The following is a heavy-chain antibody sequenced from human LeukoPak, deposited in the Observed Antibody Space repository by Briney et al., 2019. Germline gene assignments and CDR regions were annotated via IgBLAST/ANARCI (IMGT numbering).Heavy chain of an antibody. CDR2: MNPNSGNT. Sequence: ATVKVSCKASGYSFTSNYIHWVRQATGQGLEWMGWMNPNSGNTGYAQKFQGRVTMTRNTSISTAYMELSSLRSEDTAVYYCAARVRYGMDVWGQGTTVTVSS. CDR3: AARVRYGMDV. J-gene: IGHJ6*02. D-gene: IGHD1-1*01. CDR1: GYSFTSNY. V-gene: IGHV1-8*02.